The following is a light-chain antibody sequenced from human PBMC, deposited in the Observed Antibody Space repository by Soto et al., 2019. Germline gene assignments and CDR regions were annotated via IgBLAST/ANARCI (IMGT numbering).Light chain of an antibody. CDR1: QSVRSN. Sequence: EIVLTQSPGTLSLSPGERATLSCRASQSVRSNLAWYQQKPGQSPRLLISGTSNRATGIPDRFSGSGSGTDFTLTISSLEPEDFAVYYCQLRSNWPLTFDQGTRLEIK. CDR2: GTS. J-gene: IGKJ5*01. V-gene: IGKV3-11*01. CDR3: QLRSNWPLT.